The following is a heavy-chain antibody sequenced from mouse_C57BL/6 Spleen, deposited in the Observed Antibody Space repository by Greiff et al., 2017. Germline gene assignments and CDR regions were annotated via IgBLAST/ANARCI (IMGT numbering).Heavy chain of an antibody. Sequence: EVQLVESGGGLVQPGGSMKLSCVASGFTFSNYWMNWVRQSPEKGLEWVAQIRLKSDNYATHYAESVKGRFTISRDDSKSSVYLQMNNLRAEDTGIYYCTGGGLVYDGYYVVFYYAMDYWGQGTSVTVSS. V-gene: IGHV6-3*01. CDR3: TGGGLVYDGYYVVFYYAMDY. J-gene: IGHJ4*01. D-gene: IGHD2-3*01. CDR2: IRLKSDNYAT. CDR1: GFTFSNYW.